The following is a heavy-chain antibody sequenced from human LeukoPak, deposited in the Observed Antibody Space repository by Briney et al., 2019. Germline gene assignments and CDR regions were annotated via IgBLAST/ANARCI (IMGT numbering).Heavy chain of an antibody. CDR3: ARVGYSYGLRSNWFDP. CDR1: GGSISSSNW. CDR2: IYHSGST. Sequence: SETLSLTCAVSGGSISSSNWWSWVRQPPGKGLEWIGEIYHSGSTNYNPSLKSRVTISVDKSKNQFSLKLSSVTAADTAVYYCARVGYSYGLRSNWFDPWGQGTLVTVSS. J-gene: IGHJ5*02. V-gene: IGHV4-4*02. D-gene: IGHD5-18*01.